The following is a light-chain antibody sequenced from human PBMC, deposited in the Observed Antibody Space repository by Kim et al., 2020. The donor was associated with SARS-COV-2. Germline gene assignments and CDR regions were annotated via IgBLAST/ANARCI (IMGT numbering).Light chain of an antibody. Sequence: LSPGERATLSCRASQSVSSYLAWYQQKPGQAPRLLIYDASNRATGIPARFSGSGSGTDFTLTISSLEPEDFAVYYCQQRSNWPPAFGQGTKVDIK. V-gene: IGKV3-11*01. J-gene: IGKJ1*01. CDR3: QQRSNWPPA. CDR2: DAS. CDR1: QSVSSY.